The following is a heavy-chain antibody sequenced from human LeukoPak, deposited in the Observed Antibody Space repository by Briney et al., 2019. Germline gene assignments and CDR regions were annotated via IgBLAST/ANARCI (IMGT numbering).Heavy chain of an antibody. CDR2: INPNSGGT. V-gene: IGHV1-2*02. J-gene: IGHJ4*02. CDR3: ARVVVGGSSGYYASGEGDY. CDR1: GYTFTGYY. Sequence: ASVKVSCKASGYTFTGYYMHWVRQAPGQGLEWMGWINPNSGGTNYAQKFQGRVTMTRDTSISTAYMELGRLRSDDTAVYYCARVVVGGSSGYYASGEGDYWGQGTLVTVSS. D-gene: IGHD3-22*01.